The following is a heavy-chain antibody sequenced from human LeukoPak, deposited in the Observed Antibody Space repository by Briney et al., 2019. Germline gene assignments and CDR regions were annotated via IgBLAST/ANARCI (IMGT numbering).Heavy chain of an antibody. V-gene: IGHV4-4*07. CDR1: GGSISSYY. CDR2: IYTSGST. D-gene: IGHD3-9*01. Sequence: SETLSLTCTVSGGSISSYYWSWIRQPAGKGLEWIGRIYTSGSTNYKPSLKSRVTMSVDTSKNQFSLKLSSVTAADTAVYYCAREYYDILTGHSDFDYWGQGTLVTVSS. J-gene: IGHJ4*02. CDR3: AREYYDILTGHSDFDY.